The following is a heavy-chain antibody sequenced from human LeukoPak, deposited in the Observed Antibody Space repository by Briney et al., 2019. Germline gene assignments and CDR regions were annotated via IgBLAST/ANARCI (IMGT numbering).Heavy chain of an antibody. V-gene: IGHV5-51*01. CDR3: ARRARSMPRYNWNDVGGFAHYYYYYMDV. D-gene: IGHD1-1*01. J-gene: IGHJ6*03. CDR1: GYSFTNYW. Sequence: GESLKISCKTSGYSFTNYWIGWVRQMPGKGLEWMGIIYPGDSDTRYSPSFQGQVTISADKSISTAYLQWSSLKASDTAMYYCARRARSMPRYNWNDVGGFAHYYYYYMDVWGKGTTVTVSS. CDR2: IYPGDSDT.